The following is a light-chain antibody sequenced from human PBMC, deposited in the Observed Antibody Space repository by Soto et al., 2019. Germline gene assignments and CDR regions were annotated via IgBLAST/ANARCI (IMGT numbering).Light chain of an antibody. CDR1: SSDIGSYNL. V-gene: IGLV2-23*01. CDR2: EGS. CDR3: CSYAGSTTVL. J-gene: IGLJ2*01. Sequence: QSVLTQPASVSGSPGQSITISCTGTSSDIGSYNLVSWYQQHPGKAPKLIIYEGSKRPSGVSTRFSSSKSDNTASLTISGLQAEDEADYYCCSYAGSTTVLFGGGTKVTVL.